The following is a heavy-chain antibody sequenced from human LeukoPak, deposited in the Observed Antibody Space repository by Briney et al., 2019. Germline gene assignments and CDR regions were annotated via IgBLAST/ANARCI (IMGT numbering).Heavy chain of an antibody. V-gene: IGHV3-23*01. CDR2: ISDSGGST. J-gene: IGHJ6*02. Sequence: PGGSLRLSCAASGFIFSDYYMTWIRQAPGKGLEWVSTISDSGGSTYYADSVKGRFTISRDNSKSTLYLQMNSLRAEDTAVYYCGRYYVMDVWGQGTSVTVSS. CDR3: GRYYVMDV. CDR1: GFIFSDYY.